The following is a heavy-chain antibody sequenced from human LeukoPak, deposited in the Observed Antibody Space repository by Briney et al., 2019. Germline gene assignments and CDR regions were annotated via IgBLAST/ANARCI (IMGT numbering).Heavy chain of an antibody. CDR2: ISYDGSNK. J-gene: IGHJ4*02. V-gene: IGHV3-30*18. CDR1: GFTFSSYG. D-gene: IGHD4-11*01. Sequence: PGGSLRLSCAASGFTFSSYGMHWVRQAPGKGLEWVAVISYDGSNKYYADSVKGRFTISRDNSKNTLYLQMNSLRAEDTAVYYCVKGPTVTILDYWGQGTLVTVSS. CDR3: VKGPTVTILDY.